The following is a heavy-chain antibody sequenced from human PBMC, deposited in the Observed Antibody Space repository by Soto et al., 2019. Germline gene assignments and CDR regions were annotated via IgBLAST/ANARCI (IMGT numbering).Heavy chain of an antibody. CDR2: ISGSGGST. J-gene: IGHJ1*01. V-gene: IGHV3-23*01. D-gene: IGHD2-15*01. Sequence: EVQLLESGGGLVQPGGSLRLSCAASGFTFSSYAMSWVRQAPGKGLEWVSAISGSGGSTYYADSVKGRFTISRDNSKNTLYLQMNSLRAGDTAVYYCANSEDIVVVVAAYAQYFQHGGRGTLVTVSS. CDR1: GFTFSSYA. CDR3: ANSEDIVVVVAAYAQYFQH.